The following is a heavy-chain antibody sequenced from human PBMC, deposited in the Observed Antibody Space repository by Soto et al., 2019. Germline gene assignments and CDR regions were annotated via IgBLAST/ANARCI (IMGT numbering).Heavy chain of an antibody. CDR2: IYYSGST. Sequence: PSEILSLTCTVSGGSISSSSYYWGWIRQPPGKGLEWIGSIYYSGSTYYNPSLKSRVTISVDTSKNQFSLKLSSVTAADTAVYYCARHVTTVSNEFDYWGQGTLVTVSS. J-gene: IGHJ4*02. V-gene: IGHV4-39*01. D-gene: IGHD4-17*01. CDR1: GGSISSSSYY. CDR3: ARHVTTVSNEFDY.